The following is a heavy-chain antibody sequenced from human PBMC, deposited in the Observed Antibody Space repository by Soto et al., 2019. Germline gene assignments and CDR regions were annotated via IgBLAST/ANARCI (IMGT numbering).Heavy chain of an antibody. V-gene: IGHV3-11*06. J-gene: IGHJ4*02. CDR3: ARGRGSKNQIIDY. CDR2: ISSSSSYT. Sequence: GGSLRLSCAASGFTFSDYYMSWIRQAPGKGLEWVSYISSSSSYTNYADSVKGRFTISRDNAKNSLYLQMNSLRAEDTAVYYCARGRGSKNQIIDYWGQGTLVTVSS. CDR1: GFTFSDYY. D-gene: IGHD3-10*01.